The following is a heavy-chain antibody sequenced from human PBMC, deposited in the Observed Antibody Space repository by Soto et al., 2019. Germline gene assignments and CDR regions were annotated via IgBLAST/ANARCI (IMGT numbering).Heavy chain of an antibody. J-gene: IGHJ4*02. CDR2: IYYSGST. Sequence: QLQLQESGPGLVKPSETLSLTCTVSGGSISSSSYYWGWIRQPPGKGLEWIGSIYYSGSTYYNPSLKSRVTISVDTSKNQFSLKLSSVTAADTAVYYCARRSGFSAMVYKYFDYWGQGTLVTVSS. CDR1: GGSISSSSYY. CDR3: ARRSGFSAMVYKYFDY. V-gene: IGHV4-39*01. D-gene: IGHD5-18*01.